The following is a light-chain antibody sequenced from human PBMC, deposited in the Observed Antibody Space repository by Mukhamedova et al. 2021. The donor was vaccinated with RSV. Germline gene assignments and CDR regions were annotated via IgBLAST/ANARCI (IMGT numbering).Light chain of an antibody. Sequence: WYQRRVHGKAPKLLIYVASNLRSGVPSRFSGSGSGTDFTLTISSLQPEDFATYYCQQSSSILPYTFGQGTKLEIK. CDR2: VAS. V-gene: IGKV1-39*01. J-gene: IGKJ2*01. CDR3: QQSSSILPYT.